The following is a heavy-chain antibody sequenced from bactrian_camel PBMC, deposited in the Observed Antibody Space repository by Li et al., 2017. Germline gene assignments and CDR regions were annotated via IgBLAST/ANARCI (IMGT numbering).Heavy chain of an antibody. Sequence: HVQLVESGGGSVQTGGSLRLSCGASGFRGGWRNWGWFRQVPGKEREWVTAIDNNGYRSYADSVKGRFTVSKDDVKNTLYLQMNSLKPEDTAIYYCALDPTFSVRSFRSGQYWGQGTQVTVS. CDR2: IDNNGYR. V-gene: IGHV3S26*01. J-gene: IGHJ4*01. D-gene: IGHD2*01. CDR1: GFRGGWRN. CDR3: ALDPTFSVRSFRSGQY.